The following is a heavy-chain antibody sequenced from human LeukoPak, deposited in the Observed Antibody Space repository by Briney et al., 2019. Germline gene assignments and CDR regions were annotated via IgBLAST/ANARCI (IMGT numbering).Heavy chain of an antibody. Sequence: SGGSLRLSCAASGFTFSDHYMDWVRQAPGKGLEWVSSISSSSSYIYYADSVKGRFTISRDNAKNSLYLQMNSLRAEDTAVYYCARDFRYCSGGSCYSESGMDVWGQGTTVTVSS. D-gene: IGHD2-15*01. V-gene: IGHV3-21*01. CDR3: ARDFRYCSGGSCYSESGMDV. CDR1: GFTFSDHY. CDR2: ISSSSSYI. J-gene: IGHJ6*02.